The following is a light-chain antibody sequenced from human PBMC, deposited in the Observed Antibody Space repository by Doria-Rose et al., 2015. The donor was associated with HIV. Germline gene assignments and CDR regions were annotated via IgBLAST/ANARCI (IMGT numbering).Light chain of an antibody. Sequence: TQAPSSMSASDGDRFTTNCRANQIVSTYLTWFEQETGKAPHLLTYSASRLQSGVPSRFSGSGSGTDFTLTISGLQPGDFATYYCQQTDSSPPGTFGPGTQVE. CDR1: QIVSTY. CDR3: QQTDSSPPGT. V-gene: IGKV1-39*01. CDR2: SAS. J-gene: IGKJ1*01.